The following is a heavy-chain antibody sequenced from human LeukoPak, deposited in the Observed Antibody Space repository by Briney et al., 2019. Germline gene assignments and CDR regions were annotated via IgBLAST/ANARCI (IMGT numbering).Heavy chain of an antibody. Sequence: SETLSLTCTLSGDSTNTYFWSWIRQSPGKGLEWIGYIYYTGTTNYNPSLRSRVTISVDTSKNQFSLKVNSVTAADTGVYYCASKSTDHGELRFDYWGQGTLVTVSS. CDR2: IYYTGTT. D-gene: IGHD4-17*01. CDR1: GDSTNTYF. CDR3: ASKSTDHGELRFDY. J-gene: IGHJ4*02. V-gene: IGHV4-59*01.